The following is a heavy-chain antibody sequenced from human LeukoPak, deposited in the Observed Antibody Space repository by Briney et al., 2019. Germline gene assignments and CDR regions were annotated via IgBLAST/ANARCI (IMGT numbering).Heavy chain of an antibody. CDR3: ARDVGYDSSGSYPYYFDY. J-gene: IGHJ4*02. Sequence: GGSLRVACAASRFTFSSYWMTWVRQAPGKGLECVANIKQDGGEKHFVDSVQGRFTISRDNAKNSLYLQMNSLRAEDTAVYYCARDVGYDSSGSYPYYFDYWGLGTLVTVSS. CDR1: RFTFSSYW. V-gene: IGHV3-7*05. D-gene: IGHD3-22*01. CDR2: IKQDGGEK.